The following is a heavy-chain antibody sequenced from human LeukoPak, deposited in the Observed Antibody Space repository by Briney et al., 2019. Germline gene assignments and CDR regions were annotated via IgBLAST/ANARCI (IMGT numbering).Heavy chain of an antibody. J-gene: IGHJ4*02. CDR2: ISNVGLTT. CDR3: ACDFRYLGHDF. V-gene: IGHV3-11*01. D-gene: IGHD2-21*02. Sequence: GGSLRLSCTASAFTLGDFYMSWTRQAPGKGLEWIAYISNVGLTTYYAESVKGRFTISRDNAKNSLYLQMNSLRPEDTAVYYCACDFRYLGHDFWGQGSLVTVSS. CDR1: AFTLGDFY.